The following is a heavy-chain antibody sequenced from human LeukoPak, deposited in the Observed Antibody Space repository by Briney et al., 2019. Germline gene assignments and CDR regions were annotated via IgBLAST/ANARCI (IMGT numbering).Heavy chain of an antibody. D-gene: IGHD3-10*01. Sequence: NPGGSLRLSCAASGFTFSSYAMSWVRQAPGKGLEWVGRIKSKTDGGTTDYAAPVKGRFIISRDDSKNTLYLQMNSLKTEDTAVYYCTTRHQLWSQGSDYWGQGTLVTVSS. V-gene: IGHV3-15*01. J-gene: IGHJ4*02. CDR1: GFTFSSYA. CDR3: TTRHQLWSQGSDY. CDR2: IKSKTDGGTT.